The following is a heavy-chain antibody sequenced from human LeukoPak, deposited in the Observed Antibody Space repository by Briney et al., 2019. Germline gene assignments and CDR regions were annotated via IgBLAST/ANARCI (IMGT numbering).Heavy chain of an antibody. V-gene: IGHV3-74*01. D-gene: IGHD2/OR15-2a*01. Sequence: GGSLRLSCAASGFTFSNYWMHWVRQAPGKGLVWDSRIHSDGSYTSYVDSVKGRFTISRDNAKNTLYLQMNSLRAEDTAVYYCAREAPNDFSIDYWGQGTLVTVSS. CDR2: IHSDGSYT. J-gene: IGHJ4*02. CDR3: AREAPNDFSIDY. CDR1: GFTFSNYW.